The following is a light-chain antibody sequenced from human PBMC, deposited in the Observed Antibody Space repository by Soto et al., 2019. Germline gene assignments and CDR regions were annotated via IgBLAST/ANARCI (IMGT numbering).Light chain of an antibody. CDR1: SSDVGGHNF. CDR2: DVT. CDR3: SSYTSSSTFVV. Sequence: QSVLTQPRSVSGSPGQSVTISCTGTSSDVGGHNFVSWYQQLPGKAPKLMIYDVTKRPSGVPDRFSGSKSGNTASLTISGLQAEDEADYYCSSYTSSSTFVVFGGGTKLTVL. J-gene: IGLJ2*01. V-gene: IGLV2-11*01.